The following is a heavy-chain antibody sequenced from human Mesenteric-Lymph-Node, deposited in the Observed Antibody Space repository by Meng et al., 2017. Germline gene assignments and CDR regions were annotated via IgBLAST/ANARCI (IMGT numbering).Heavy chain of an antibody. CDR3: AKGSTTET. D-gene: IGHD4-11*01. CDR1: GFIFSAYE. CDR2: ISSSGGST. J-gene: IGHJ4*02. Sequence: GESLKISCAASGFIFSAYEMNWVRQAPGKGLEWVSGISSSGGSTYYADSVKGRFTISRDNSKNTLYLQMNSLRAEDTAVYYCAKGSTTETWGQGTLVTVSS. V-gene: IGHV3-23*01.